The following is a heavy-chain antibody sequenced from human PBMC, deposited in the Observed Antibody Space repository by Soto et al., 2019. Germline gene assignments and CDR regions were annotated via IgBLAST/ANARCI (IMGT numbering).Heavy chain of an antibody. Sequence: PSETLSLTCTVSDVSISGYYWSWIRQPPGKGLEWIGYIYYSGSTNYNPSLKSRVTISVDTSKNQFSLKLSSVTAADTAVYYCARALYDILTGYPSYYGMDVWGQGTTVTVSS. J-gene: IGHJ6*02. D-gene: IGHD3-9*01. CDR1: DVSISGYY. CDR3: ARALYDILTGYPSYYGMDV. CDR2: IYYSGST. V-gene: IGHV4-59*01.